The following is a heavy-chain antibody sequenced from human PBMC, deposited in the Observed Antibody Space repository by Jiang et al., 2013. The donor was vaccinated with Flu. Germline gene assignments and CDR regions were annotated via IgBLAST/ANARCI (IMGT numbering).Heavy chain of an antibody. D-gene: IGHD6-19*01. CDR3: ARAQNPQWLVVWFDP. Sequence: GSGLVKPSETLSLTCTVSGGSISSSSYYWGWIRQPPGKGLEWIGSIYYSGSTYYNPSLKSRVTISVDTSKNQFSLKLSSVTAADTAVYYCARAQNPQWLVVWFDPWGQGTLVTVSS. CDR2: IYYSGST. V-gene: IGHV4-39*01. J-gene: IGHJ5*02. CDR1: GGSISSSSYY.